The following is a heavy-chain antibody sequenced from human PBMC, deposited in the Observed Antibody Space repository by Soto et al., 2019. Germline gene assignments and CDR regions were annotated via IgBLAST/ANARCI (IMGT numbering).Heavy chain of an antibody. V-gene: IGHV1-69*13. CDR1: GGTFSSYA. J-gene: IGHJ6*02. CDR3: ARGKAAADPFYYYYGMDV. CDR2: IIPIFGTA. Sequence: ASVKVSCKASGGTFSSYAISWVRQAPGQGLEWMGGIIPIFGTANYAQKFQGRVTITADESTSTAYMELSSLRSEDTAVYYCARGKAAADPFYYYYGMDVWGQGTTVTVSS. D-gene: IGHD6-13*01.